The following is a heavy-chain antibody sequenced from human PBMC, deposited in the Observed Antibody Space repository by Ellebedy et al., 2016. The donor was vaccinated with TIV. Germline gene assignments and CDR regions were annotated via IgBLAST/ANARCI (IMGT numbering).Heavy chain of an antibody. CDR2: IKSKTDGGTT. Sequence: GESLKISCAASGFTFSNAWMSWVRQAPGKGLEWVGLIKSKTDGGTTDYAAPVKGRFTISRDDSKNTLHLQMNSLKSEDTAVYYCTIGPGTTSFDYWGQGALVTVSS. J-gene: IGHJ4*02. CDR3: TIGPGTTSFDY. V-gene: IGHV3-15*01. D-gene: IGHD1-7*01. CDR1: GFTFSNAW.